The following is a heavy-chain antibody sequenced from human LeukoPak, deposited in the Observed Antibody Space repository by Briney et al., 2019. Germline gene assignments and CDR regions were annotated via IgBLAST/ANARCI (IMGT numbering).Heavy chain of an antibody. Sequence: SETLSLTCTVSGGSFNDYYWIWIRRPPGKGLEYIGFIYYSGVTNYSPSLQSRVTISLDTSKNRFFLNLSSVTPADSAVYYCARGEPSYDFVGGSYRFTLDDWGQGSLVTVSS. D-gene: IGHD3-16*02. CDR1: GGSFNDYY. J-gene: IGHJ4*02. V-gene: IGHV4-59*01. CDR3: ARGEPSYDFVGGSYRFTLDD. CDR2: IYYSGVT.